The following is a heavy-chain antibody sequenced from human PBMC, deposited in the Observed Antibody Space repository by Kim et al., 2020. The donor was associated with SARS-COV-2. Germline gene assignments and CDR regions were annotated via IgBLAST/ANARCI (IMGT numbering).Heavy chain of an antibody. CDR2: ISYDGSRQ. D-gene: IGHD1-26*01. V-gene: IGHV3-30*03. CDR1: GFNFSSYA. Sequence: GGSLRLSCAASGFNFSSYAMHWVRQAPGKGLEWVAVISYDGSRQFYTEDMEGPFSISRDNSKSTLYLQMTSLRPEDTAVYFCARKLNSGTYVHDACDLWG. J-gene: IGHJ3*01. CDR3: ARKLNSGTYVHDACDL.